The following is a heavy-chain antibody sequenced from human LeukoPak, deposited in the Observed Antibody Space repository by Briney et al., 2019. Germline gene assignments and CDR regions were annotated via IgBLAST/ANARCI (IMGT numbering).Heavy chain of an antibody. CDR1: GFTFSSYG. J-gene: IGHJ6*02. Sequence: GGSLRLSCAGSGFTFSSYGMHWVRQAPGKGLEGVSVIWYDGSNKYYADSVKGRFTISRDNSKTTLYLQMNSLGAEDTAVYYCARDDYDILTGYYPDYYGMDVWGQGTTVTVSS. D-gene: IGHD3-9*01. V-gene: IGHV3-33*01. CDR2: IWYDGSNK. CDR3: ARDDYDILTGYYPDYYGMDV.